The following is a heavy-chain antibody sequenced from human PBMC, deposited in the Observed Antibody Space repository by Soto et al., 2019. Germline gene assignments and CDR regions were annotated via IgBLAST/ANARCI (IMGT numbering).Heavy chain of an antibody. Sequence: QVQLQESGPGLVKPSETLSLTCTVSGGSIGSFYWSWIRQPPGKGLEWIGYVYYSGSTNYIPSLKSRVTILVDTSKNQFSLSLSSVTAADTAVYYCARDYLYAGFASTGYYYGGHFDSWGQGTLVTVSS. D-gene: IGHD3-22*01. CDR1: GGSIGSFY. CDR2: VYYSGST. V-gene: IGHV4-59*01. J-gene: IGHJ4*02. CDR3: ARDYLYAGFASTGYYYGGHFDS.